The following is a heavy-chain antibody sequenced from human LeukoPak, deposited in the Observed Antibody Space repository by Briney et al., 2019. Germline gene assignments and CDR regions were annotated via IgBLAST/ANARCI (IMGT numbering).Heavy chain of an antibody. CDR1: GFTFDDYG. J-gene: IGHJ5*02. CDR2: INWNGGST. V-gene: IGHV3-20*04. D-gene: IGHD6-13*01. Sequence: GGSLRLSCAASGFTFDDYGMSWVRQAPGEGLEWGSGINWNGGSTGYADSVKGRFTISRDNAKNSLYLQMNSLRAEDTALYYCARGIYSSPTNWFDPWGQGTLVTVSS. CDR3: ARGIYSSPTNWFDP.